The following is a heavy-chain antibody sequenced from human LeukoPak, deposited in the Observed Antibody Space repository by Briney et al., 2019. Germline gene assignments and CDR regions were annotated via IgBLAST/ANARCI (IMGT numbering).Heavy chain of an antibody. CDR3: ARKVVTRGWYFDL. Sequence: SQTLSLTCTVSGGSISSGDYYWSWIRQPPGRGLEWIGYIDYSGITYYNPSLKSRVIISVGASKTQFSLKLSSVIAADTAVYYCARKVVTRGWYFDLWGRGTLVTVSS. D-gene: IGHD4-23*01. V-gene: IGHV4-30-4*01. CDR2: IDYSGIT. J-gene: IGHJ2*01. CDR1: GGSISSGDYY.